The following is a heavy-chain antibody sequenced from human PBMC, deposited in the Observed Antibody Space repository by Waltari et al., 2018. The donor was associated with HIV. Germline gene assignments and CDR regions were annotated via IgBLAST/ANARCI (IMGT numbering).Heavy chain of an antibody. CDR3: TKDPGPGYSDYDYDVGDYDHDDVDV. Sequence: EVQLAESGGGLVKPGGSLRLSCAASGFTFRNAWMSWVRQAPGKGLEWVGRIKSKSDGGTTDYAAPVTGRFSISRDDSMNTLYLELNSLKIEDTAVYYCTKDPGPGYSDYDYDVGDYDHDDVDVWGQGTTVSVSS. CDR1: GFTFRNAW. J-gene: IGHJ6*02. CDR2: IKSKSDGGTT. D-gene: IGHD5-12*01. V-gene: IGHV3-15*01.